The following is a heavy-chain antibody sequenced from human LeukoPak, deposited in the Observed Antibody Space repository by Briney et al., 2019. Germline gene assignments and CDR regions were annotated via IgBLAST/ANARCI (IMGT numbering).Heavy chain of an antibody. CDR1: GFTFSSYT. J-gene: IGHJ4*02. Sequence: PGGSLRLSCADSGFTFSSYTMNWVRQAPGKGLEWVSSITSSSSYIYYADSVKGRFTISRDNAENSLYLQMNSLRAEDTAVYYCARAPYDFWSGYSSHFDYWGQGTLVTVSS. CDR3: ARAPYDFWSGYSSHFDY. D-gene: IGHD3-3*01. CDR2: ITSSSSYI. V-gene: IGHV3-21*01.